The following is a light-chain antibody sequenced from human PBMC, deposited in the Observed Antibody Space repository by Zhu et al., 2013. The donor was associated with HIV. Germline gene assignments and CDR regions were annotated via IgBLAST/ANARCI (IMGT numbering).Light chain of an antibody. V-gene: IGKV3-15*01. Sequence: EIVLTQSPATLSLSPGERATLSCRASQSVTSGYFAWYQQKVGQAPRLLIYGASTRAAGIPARFSGSGSGTEFTFTISSLHSEDFAVYYCQQYREWPFTFGQGTKVEVK. CDR1: QSVTSGY. CDR2: GAS. CDR3: QQYREWPFT. J-gene: IGKJ2*01.